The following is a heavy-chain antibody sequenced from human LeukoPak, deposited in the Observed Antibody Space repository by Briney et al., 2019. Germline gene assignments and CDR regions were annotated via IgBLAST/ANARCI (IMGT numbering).Heavy chain of an antibody. D-gene: IGHD3-3*01. Sequence: ASVKVSCKASGYTFTSYGISWVRQAPGQGLEWMGWISAYNGNTNYAQKLQGRVTMTTDTSTSTAYMELRSLRSDDTAVYYCARDRSQGYYDFWSGYFGYWGQGTLVTVSS. CDR1: GYTFTSYG. CDR3: ARDRSQGYYDFWSGYFGY. J-gene: IGHJ4*02. V-gene: IGHV1-18*01. CDR2: ISAYNGNT.